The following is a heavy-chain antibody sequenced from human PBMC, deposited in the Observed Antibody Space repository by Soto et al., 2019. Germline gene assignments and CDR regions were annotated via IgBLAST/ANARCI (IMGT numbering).Heavy chain of an antibody. CDR3: AKDRSIATIDGFDY. D-gene: IGHD6-6*01. CDR1: GFTFSSYG. CDR2: ISYDGSNK. Sequence: GGSLRLSCAASGFTFSSYGMHWVRQAPGKGLEWVAVISYDGSNKYYADPVKGRFTISRDNSKNTLYLQMNSLRAEDTAVYYCAKDRSIATIDGFDYWGQGTLVTVSS. V-gene: IGHV3-30*18. J-gene: IGHJ4*02.